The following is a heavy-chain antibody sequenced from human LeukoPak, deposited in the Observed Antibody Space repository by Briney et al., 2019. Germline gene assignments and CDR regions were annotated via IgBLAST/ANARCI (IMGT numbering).Heavy chain of an antibody. Sequence: ASVKVSCKASGYTFTGYYMHWVRQAPGQGLEWMGWINPNSGGTKFAQKLQDRVTMTRDTSISTAYMELSRLRYDDTAIYYCARVYTLTTLFDYWGQGTLVTVSS. J-gene: IGHJ4*02. CDR2: INPNSGGT. CDR1: GYTFTGYY. CDR3: ARVYTLTTLFDY. V-gene: IGHV1-2*02. D-gene: IGHD4-17*01.